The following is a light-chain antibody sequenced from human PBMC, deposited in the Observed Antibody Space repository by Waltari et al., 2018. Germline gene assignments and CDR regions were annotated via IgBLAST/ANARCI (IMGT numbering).Light chain of an antibody. J-gene: IGLJ3*02. CDR1: SSTIAPNV. V-gene: IGLV1-44*01. Sequence: QSVLTQPPSASGTPGPRVTISCSGISSTIAPNVFHWYQLPPGTAPKLLLYNDNDRPSGVPDRFSGSRSGSSASLAITGLQSEDEADYFCASWDGSLDGWVFGGGTTVTVL. CDR3: ASWDGSLDGWV. CDR2: NDN.